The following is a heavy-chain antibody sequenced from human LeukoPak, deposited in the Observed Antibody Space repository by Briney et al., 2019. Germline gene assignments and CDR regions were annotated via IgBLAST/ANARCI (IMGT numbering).Heavy chain of an antibody. Sequence: TLRLSCAASGFTSRSYSINSIRQPPGTGLVWVSYISSGSSTIYYADSVKGRFTISRDNAKNSLYLQMNSLRDEDTAVYYCARGSSGYSTDIWGQGTMVTVSS. V-gene: IGHV3-48*02. CDR3: ARGSSGYSTDI. CDR2: ISSGSSTI. D-gene: IGHD3-22*01. CDR1: GFTSRSYS. J-gene: IGHJ3*02.